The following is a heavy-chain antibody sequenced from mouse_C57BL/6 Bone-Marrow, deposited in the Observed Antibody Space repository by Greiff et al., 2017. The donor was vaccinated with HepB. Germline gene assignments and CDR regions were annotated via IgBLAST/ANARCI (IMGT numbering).Heavy chain of an antibody. Sequence: QVQLKQPGAELVKPGASVKLSCKASGYTFTSYWMQWVKQRPGQGLEWIGEIDPSDSYTNYNQKFKGKATLTVDTSSSTAYMQLSSLTSEDSAVYYCARGYYGSSYVRFAYWGQGTLVTVSA. CDR1: GYTFTSYW. D-gene: IGHD1-1*01. J-gene: IGHJ3*01. V-gene: IGHV1-50*01. CDR2: IDPSDSYT. CDR3: ARGYYGSSYVRFAY.